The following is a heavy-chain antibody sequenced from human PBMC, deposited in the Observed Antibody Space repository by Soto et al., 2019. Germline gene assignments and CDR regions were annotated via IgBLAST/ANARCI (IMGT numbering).Heavy chain of an antibody. CDR2: SRDKGNSYST. CDR1: GFTFSDYY. CDR3: VRYLPRTTSFDY. D-gene: IGHD1-7*01. V-gene: IGHV3-72*01. J-gene: IGHJ4*02. Sequence: GGSLRLSCAGSGFTFSDYYIDWVRQAPGKGLEWVGRSRDKGNSYSTDYGASVRGRFTVSRDGSKNSLYLQMNSLETGDTALYYCVRYLPRTTSFDYWGRGTLVTVSS.